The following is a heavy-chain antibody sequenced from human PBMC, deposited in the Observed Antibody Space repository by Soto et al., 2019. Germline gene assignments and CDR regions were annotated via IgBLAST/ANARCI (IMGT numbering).Heavy chain of an antibody. CDR3: TKGGWLDV. J-gene: IGHJ6*02. D-gene: IGHD2-15*01. CDR2: INPSSGTT. Sequence: EVQLLESGGGLVQPGGSLRLACDASGFSFSTYGMTWARQAPGKGLEWVAFINPSSGTTHYADSVKGRFTISRDNSKATLYLQLTSLRVEDTAVYYCTKGGWLDVWGQGTTVTVSS. CDR1: GFSFSTYG. V-gene: IGHV3-23*01.